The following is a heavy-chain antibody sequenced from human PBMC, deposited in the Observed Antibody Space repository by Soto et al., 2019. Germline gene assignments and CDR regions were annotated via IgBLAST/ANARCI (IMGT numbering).Heavy chain of an antibody. Sequence: EVQLVESGGGLVKPGGSLRLSCAASGFTFNKYSMNWVRQAPGKGLEWVSSITSNANRIYYEDSVKGRFTISRDNAQKSVYLQMNSLRVGDTAVYYCARESDFDFWSSHYIDGMDVWGQGTTVTVSS. V-gene: IGHV3-21*02. CDR1: GFTFNKYS. J-gene: IGHJ6*02. CDR2: ITSNANRI. D-gene: IGHD3-3*01. CDR3: ARESDFDFWSSHYIDGMDV.